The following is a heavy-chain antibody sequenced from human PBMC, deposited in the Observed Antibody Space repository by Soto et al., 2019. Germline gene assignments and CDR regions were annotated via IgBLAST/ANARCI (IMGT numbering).Heavy chain of an antibody. CDR1: GFTFSGYG. CDR2: ISHDGSDK. Sequence: GGSLRLSCVASGFTFSGYGMHWVRQAPGKGREWLAVISHDGSDKYYADSVRGRFTISRDNSENTLYLQMNSLRPEDTAVYYCARDGEAHYGLDVWGQGTTVTVSS. V-gene: IGHV3-30*03. J-gene: IGHJ6*02. CDR3: ARDGEAHYGLDV. D-gene: IGHD3-10*01.